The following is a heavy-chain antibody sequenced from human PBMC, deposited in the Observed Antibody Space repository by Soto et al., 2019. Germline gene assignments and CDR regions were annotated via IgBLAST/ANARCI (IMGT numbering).Heavy chain of an antibody. CDR3: GRDPSFGAFDI. J-gene: IGHJ3*02. D-gene: IGHD3-10*01. V-gene: IGHV3-21*01. CDR1: GFIFSIYT. CDR2: ISSITSYI. Sequence: GGSLRLSCAASGFIFSIYTMSWVRLAPGKGLEWVSSISSITSYIYYSDSVKGRFTISRDNAKNSLYLQMDNLRAEDTAVYYCGRDPSFGAFDIWGQGTMVTVSS.